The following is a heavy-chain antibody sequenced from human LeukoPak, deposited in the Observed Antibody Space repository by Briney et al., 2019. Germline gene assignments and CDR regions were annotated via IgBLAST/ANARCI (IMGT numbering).Heavy chain of an antibody. CDR2: IDQDAGEI. CDR1: GFTFSSYW. D-gene: IGHD6-13*01. V-gene: IGHV3-7*04. J-gene: IGHJ4*02. Sequence: HTGGSLRLSCAASGFTFSSYWMSWVRQAPGKGLEWVANIDQDAGEIYYVDSVKGRFTIPRDNARNSLYLQMNSLRAEDTALYFCARVAAAGFDCWGQGTLVTVSS. CDR3: ARVAAAGFDC.